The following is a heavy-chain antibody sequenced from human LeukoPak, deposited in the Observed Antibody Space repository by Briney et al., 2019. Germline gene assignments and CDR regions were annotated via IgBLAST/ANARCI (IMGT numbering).Heavy chain of an antibody. J-gene: IGHJ4*02. CDR1: GYTFTSYG. Sequence: ASVKVSCKASGYTFTSYGISWVRQAPGQGLEWMGWISAYNGNTNYAQKFQGRVTMTRDTSISTAYMELSRLRSDDTAVYYCARASSRIVVVPAAIQAPSYFDYWGQGTLVTVSS. D-gene: IGHD2-2*02. V-gene: IGHV1-18*01. CDR2: ISAYNGNT. CDR3: ARASSRIVVVPAAIQAPSYFDY.